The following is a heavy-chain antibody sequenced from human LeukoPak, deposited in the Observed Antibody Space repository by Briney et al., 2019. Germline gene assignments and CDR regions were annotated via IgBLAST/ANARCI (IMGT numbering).Heavy chain of an antibody. CDR3: AKGHTDSGTGFDC. CDR2: LSGSGGTT. V-gene: IGHV3-23*01. Sequence: PGGSLRLSCAGSGFTFSSYEMNWVRQAPGKGLEWVSGLSGSGGTTYYADSVKGRFTISRDNSKNILYLQMSTLRVDDAAIYYCAKGHTDSGTGFDCWGQGTLVTVSS. J-gene: IGHJ4*02. D-gene: IGHD4-17*01. CDR1: GFTFSSYE.